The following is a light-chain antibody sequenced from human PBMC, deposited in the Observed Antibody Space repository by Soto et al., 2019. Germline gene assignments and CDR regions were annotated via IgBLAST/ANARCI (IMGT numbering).Light chain of an antibody. Sequence: DIQMTQSPSTLSASVGDRVTITCRASQSISSWLAWYQQKPGKAPKLLIYDASSLESGVPSRFSGSGSGTEFTLTISCLQPDDFATYYYQQSEWTFGQGTKVEIK. J-gene: IGKJ1*01. CDR1: QSISSW. V-gene: IGKV1-5*01. CDR3: QQSEWT. CDR2: DAS.